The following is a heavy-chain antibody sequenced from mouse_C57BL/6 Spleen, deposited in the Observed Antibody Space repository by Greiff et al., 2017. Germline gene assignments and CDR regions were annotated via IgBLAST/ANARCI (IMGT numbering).Heavy chain of an antibody. V-gene: IGHV1-42*01. D-gene: IGHD1-1*01. CDR3: ARTPYYGSSLYYFDY. J-gene: IGHJ2*01. CDR1: GYSFTGYY. Sequence: VQLQQSGPELVKPGASVKISCKASGYSFTGYYMNWVKQSPEKSLEWIGEINPSTGGTTYNQKFKAKATLTVDKSYSTAYMQLKSLTSEDSAVYYCARTPYYGSSLYYFDYWGQGTTLTVSS. CDR2: INPSTGGT.